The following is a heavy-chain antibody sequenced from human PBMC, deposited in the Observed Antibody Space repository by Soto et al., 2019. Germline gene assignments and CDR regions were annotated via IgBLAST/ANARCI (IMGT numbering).Heavy chain of an antibody. V-gene: IGHV4-39*01. Sequence: PSETLSLTCTVSGCCISSSSYYWGWICQPPGKGLEWIGSIYYSGSTYYNPSLRSRVTISVDTSKNQFSLKLSSVTAADTAVYYCASPGGYSGYDSGLGRYYYYYMDVWGKGTTVTVSS. D-gene: IGHD5-12*01. CDR3: ASPGGYSGYDSGLGRYYYYYMDV. J-gene: IGHJ6*03. CDR2: IYYSGST. CDR1: GCCISSSSYY.